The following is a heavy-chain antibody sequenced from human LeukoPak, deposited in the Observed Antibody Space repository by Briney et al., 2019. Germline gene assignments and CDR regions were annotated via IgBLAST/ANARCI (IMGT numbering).Heavy chain of an antibody. CDR2: MNPNVGGA. CDR1: GHTFTGYY. J-gene: IGHJ4*02. V-gene: IGHV1-2*02. Sequence: ASVTVSCKASGHTFTGYYAYWVRQAPGQGLEWMGWMNPNVGGANFPQKFQGRVTVTSDPAISAAYMELRRLRSDDTAVYYCARGVFGESLESWGQGTLVTVSS. D-gene: IGHD3-10*02. CDR3: ARGVFGESLES.